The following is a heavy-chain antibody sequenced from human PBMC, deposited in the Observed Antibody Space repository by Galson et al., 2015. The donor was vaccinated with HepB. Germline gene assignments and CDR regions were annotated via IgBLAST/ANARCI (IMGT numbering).Heavy chain of an antibody. V-gene: IGHV1-2*05. CDR3: ARGTRTRTPGTWTTTFDP. D-gene: IGHD1-7*01. Sequence: SVKVSCKASGYTFTGYYMHWVRQAPGQGLEWMGRINPNSGGTNYAQKFQGRVTMTRDTSISTAYMELSRLRSDDTVVYYCARGTRTRTPGTWTTTFDPWGQGTLVTVSS. CDR1: GYTFTGYY. J-gene: IGHJ5*02. CDR2: INPNSGGT.